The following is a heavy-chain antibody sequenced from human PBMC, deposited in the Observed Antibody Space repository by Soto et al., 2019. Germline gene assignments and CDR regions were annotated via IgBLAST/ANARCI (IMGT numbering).Heavy chain of an antibody. CDR3: GRGGVGCSGGSCYSSAWGIGY. D-gene: IGHD2-15*01. CDR2: IIPIFGTA. J-gene: IGHJ4*02. CDR1: GGTFSSYA. Sequence: QVQLVQSGAEVKKPGSSVKVSCKASGGTFSSYAISWVRQAPGQGLEWMGGIIPIFGTANYAQKFQGRVTITADESGSTAYMELRSLRSEDTAVYYCGRGGVGCSGGSCYSSAWGIGYWGQGTLVTVSS. V-gene: IGHV1-69*01.